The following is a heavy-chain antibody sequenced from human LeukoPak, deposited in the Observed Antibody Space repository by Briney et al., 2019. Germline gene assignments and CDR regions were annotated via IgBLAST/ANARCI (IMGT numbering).Heavy chain of an antibody. V-gene: IGHV3-7*05. J-gene: IGHJ4*02. CDR3: ARLYGDHGVGIFDY. D-gene: IGHD4-17*01. CDR2: IKQDGSER. CDR1: GFTFSNVW. Sequence: PGGSLRLSCEASGFTFSNVWMSWVRQAPGKGLEWVASIKQDGSERYYVDSVKGRFTISRDNAKNSLYLQMNSLRAEDTAVYYCARLYGDHGVGIFDYWGQGTLVTVSS.